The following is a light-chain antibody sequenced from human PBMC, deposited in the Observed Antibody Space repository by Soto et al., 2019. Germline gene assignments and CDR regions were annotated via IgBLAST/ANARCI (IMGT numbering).Light chain of an antibody. CDR1: QSITRD. J-gene: IGKJ2*01. CDR2: DSS. V-gene: IGKV1-39*01. Sequence: DIQMTQSPSSLSASVGDRVTITCRARQSITRDLNWYQQKPGKAPKLLIYDSSSLQSGVPSRFSGSGSGTDFTLTMSSLQPEDSSTYYCQQSYITPYTFGQGTKVDIK. CDR3: QQSYITPYT.